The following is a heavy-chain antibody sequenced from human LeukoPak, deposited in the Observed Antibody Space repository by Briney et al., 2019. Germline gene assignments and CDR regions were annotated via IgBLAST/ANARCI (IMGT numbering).Heavy chain of an antibody. Sequence: SVKVSCKASGGTFSSYAINWVRQAPGQGLEWMGRIIPILGVANYAQKFQGRVTITADKSTSTAYMELSSLRSEDTDVYYCARGNDILIGYLDYWGQGTLVTVSS. CDR2: IIPILGVA. CDR3: ARGNDILIGYLDY. CDR1: GGTFSSYA. J-gene: IGHJ4*02. V-gene: IGHV1-69*04. D-gene: IGHD3-9*01.